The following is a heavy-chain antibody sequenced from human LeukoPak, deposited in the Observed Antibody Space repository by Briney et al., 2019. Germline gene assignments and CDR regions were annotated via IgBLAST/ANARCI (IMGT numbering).Heavy chain of an antibody. D-gene: IGHD2-2*02. CDR2: IYPGDSDT. CDR3: ARLGDCNSTSCYSTLDY. J-gene: IGHJ4*02. Sequence: GESLKISCKGSGYRFTSYWIGWVRRMPGKGLEWMGIIYPGDSDTRYSPSFQGQVTISADKSISTAYLQWSSLKASDTAMYYCARLGDCNSTSCYSTLDYWGQGTLVTVSS. CDR1: GYRFTSYW. V-gene: IGHV5-51*01.